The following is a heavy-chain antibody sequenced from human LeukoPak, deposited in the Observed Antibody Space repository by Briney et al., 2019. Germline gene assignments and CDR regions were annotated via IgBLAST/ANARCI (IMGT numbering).Heavy chain of an antibody. CDR1: GFTFSSYA. CDR3: ARDELGYCSSTSCRNYYYGMDV. Sequence: PGGSLRLSCAASGFTFSSYAMSWVRQAPGKGLEWVSSISSSSSYIYYADSVKGRFTISRDNAKNSLYLQMNSLRAEDTAVYYCARDELGYCSSTSCRNYYYGMDVWGQGTTVTVSS. J-gene: IGHJ6*02. D-gene: IGHD2-2*01. V-gene: IGHV3-21*01. CDR2: ISSSSSYI.